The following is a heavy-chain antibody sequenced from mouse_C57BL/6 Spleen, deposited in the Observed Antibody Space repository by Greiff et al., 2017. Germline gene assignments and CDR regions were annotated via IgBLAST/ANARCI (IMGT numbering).Heavy chain of an antibody. CDR2: IDPSDSYT. D-gene: IGHD1-1*01. CDR3: AKFAITTVVAGKFDY. Sequence: QVQLQQPGAELVKPGASVKLFCKASGYTFTSYWMQWVKQRPGQGLEWIGEIDPSDSYTNYNQKFKGKATLTVDTSSSTAYMQLSSLTSEDSAVYYCAKFAITTVVAGKFDYWGQGTTLTVSS. CDR1: GYTFTSYW. V-gene: IGHV1-50*01. J-gene: IGHJ2*01.